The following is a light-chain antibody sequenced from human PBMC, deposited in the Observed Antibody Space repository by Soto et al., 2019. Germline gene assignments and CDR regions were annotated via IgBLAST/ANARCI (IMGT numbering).Light chain of an antibody. CDR1: QSLLHSNGYNY. CDR2: LGS. V-gene: IGKV2-28*01. CDR3: MQALQTPRT. Sequence: DIVMTQSPLSLPVTPGEPASISCRSSQSLLHSNGYNYLDWYLQKPGQSPQLLIYLGSTRASGVPDRFSGSGSGTDFTLKISRVEAEDVGVYYCMQALQTPRTFGGGTKVEIK. J-gene: IGKJ4*01.